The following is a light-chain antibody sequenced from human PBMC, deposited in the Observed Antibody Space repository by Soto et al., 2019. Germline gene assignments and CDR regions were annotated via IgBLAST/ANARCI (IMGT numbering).Light chain of an antibody. CDR3: QVYNSSPWT. CDR1: QSISSW. J-gene: IGKJ1*01. V-gene: IGKV1-5*01. Sequence: DIQMTQSPSTLSASVVDRVTITCRASQSISSWLAWYQQKPGKAPKLLIYDASSLESGVPSRFSGSGSGTEFTLTISSLQPEDFAMYYCQVYNSSPWTFGQGTKVDI. CDR2: DAS.